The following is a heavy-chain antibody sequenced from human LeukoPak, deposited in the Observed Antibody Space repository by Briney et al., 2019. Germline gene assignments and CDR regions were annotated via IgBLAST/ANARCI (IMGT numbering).Heavy chain of an antibody. Sequence: GGSLRLSCAASGFTFSSYSMNWVRQAPGKGLEWVSYISSSGTSIYYADSVKGRFTISRDNAKHSLYLQMNSLRVEDTAVYYCARDVSYFGSGSYPDYFDYWGQGTLVTVSS. CDR3: ARDVSYFGSGSYPDYFDY. CDR1: GFTFSSYS. V-gene: IGHV3-48*04. D-gene: IGHD3-10*01. CDR2: ISSSGTSI. J-gene: IGHJ4*02.